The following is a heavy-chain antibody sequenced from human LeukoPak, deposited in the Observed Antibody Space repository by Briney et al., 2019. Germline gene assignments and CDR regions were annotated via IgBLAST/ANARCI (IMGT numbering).Heavy chain of an antibody. D-gene: IGHD6-19*01. CDR1: GGTFSSYA. CDR3: ARDPAYSSGWYRFDP. CDR2: IIPIFGTA. V-gene: IGHV1-69*05. Sequence: SVKVSCKASGGTFSSYAISWVRQAPGQGLEWMGGIIPIFGTANYAQKFQGRVTITTDESTRTAYMELSSLRSEDTAVYYCARDPAYSSGWYRFDPWGQGTLVTVSS. J-gene: IGHJ5*02.